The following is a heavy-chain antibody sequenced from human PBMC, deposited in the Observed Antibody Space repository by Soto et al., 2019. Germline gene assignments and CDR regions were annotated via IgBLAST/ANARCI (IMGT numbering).Heavy chain of an antibody. Sequence: SETLSLTCTVSGGSISSGGYYWSWIRQHPGKGLEWIGYIYYSGSTYYNPSLKSRVTISADTSKNQFSLKLSSVTAADTAVYYCARGVRWGQLVRSYFDYWGQGTLVTVSS. CDR3: ARGVRWGQLVRSYFDY. CDR1: GGSISSGGYY. D-gene: IGHD6-13*01. V-gene: IGHV4-31*03. J-gene: IGHJ4*02. CDR2: IYYSGST.